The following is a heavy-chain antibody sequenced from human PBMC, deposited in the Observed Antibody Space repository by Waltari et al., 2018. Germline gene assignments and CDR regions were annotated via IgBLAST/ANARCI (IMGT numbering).Heavy chain of an antibody. Sequence: QVQLQQWGAGLLKPSETLSLTCAVYGGSFSGYYWSWIRQPPGKGLEWIGEINHSGSTNYNPSLKSRVTISVDTSKNQFSLKLSSVTAADTAVYYCARGRDYDYVWGSYRYSAFDIWGQGTMVTVSS. J-gene: IGHJ3*02. CDR1: GGSFSGYY. V-gene: IGHV4-34*01. D-gene: IGHD3-16*02. CDR2: INHSGST. CDR3: ARGRDYDYVWGSYRYSAFDI.